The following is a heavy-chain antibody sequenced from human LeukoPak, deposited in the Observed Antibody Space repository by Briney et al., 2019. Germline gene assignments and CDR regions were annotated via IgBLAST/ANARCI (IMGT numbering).Heavy chain of an antibody. D-gene: IGHD6-13*01. Sequence: ASVKVSFKAPGYTFTGYYMHWVRQAPGQGLEWMGWINPNSGGTNYAQKFQGRVTMTRDTSISTAYMELSRLRSDDTAVYYCARDRKHIAAAGTIGSAFDIWGQGTMVTVSS. CDR2: INPNSGGT. J-gene: IGHJ3*02. CDR1: GYTFTGYY. CDR3: ARDRKHIAAAGTIGSAFDI. V-gene: IGHV1-2*02.